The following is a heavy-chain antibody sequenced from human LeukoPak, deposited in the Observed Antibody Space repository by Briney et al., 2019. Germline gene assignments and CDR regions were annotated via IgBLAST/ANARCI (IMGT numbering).Heavy chain of an antibody. CDR2: IYTSGSI. CDR1: GGSIRNYF. D-gene: IGHD3-22*01. Sequence: SETLSLTCSVSGGSIRNYFWSWIRQPAGKGLEWIGRIYTSGSIDYSPSLRSRVTMSVDTSRNQFSLKLTSVTAADTAVYYCVRESKSYDGSGYYHDYWGQGTLVTVSS. CDR3: VRESKSYDGSGYYHDY. V-gene: IGHV4-4*07. J-gene: IGHJ4*02.